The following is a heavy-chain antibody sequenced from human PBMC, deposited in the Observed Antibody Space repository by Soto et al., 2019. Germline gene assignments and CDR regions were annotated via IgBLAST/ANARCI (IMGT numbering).Heavy chain of an antibody. J-gene: IGHJ6*02. V-gene: IGHV3-30*18. CDR2: ISYDGSNK. Sequence: PGGSLRLSCAASGFTFSSYGMHWVRQAPGKGLEWVAVISYDGSNKYYADSVKGRFTISRDNSKNTLYLQMNSLRAEDTAVYYCAKEVVVAALIHYYYGMDVWGQGTTVTVSS. CDR3: AKEVVVAALIHYYYGMDV. D-gene: IGHD2-15*01. CDR1: GFTFSSYG.